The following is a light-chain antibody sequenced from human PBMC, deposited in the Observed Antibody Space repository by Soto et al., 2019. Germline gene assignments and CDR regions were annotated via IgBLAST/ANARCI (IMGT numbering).Light chain of an antibody. CDR2: DVS. CDR3: SSYAGTSSFVL. CDR1: SGDVGYYNY. Sequence: QSVLTQPRSVSGSPGQSVTISCTGTSGDVGYYNYVSWYQQLPGKAPKLMIFDVSKRPSGVPDRFSGSKSGSTASLTIAGLRAEDEAHYFCSSYAGTSSFVLFGGGTQLTVL. J-gene: IGLJ7*01. V-gene: IGLV2-11*01.